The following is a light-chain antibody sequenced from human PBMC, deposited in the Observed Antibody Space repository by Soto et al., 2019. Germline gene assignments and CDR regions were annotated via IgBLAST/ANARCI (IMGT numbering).Light chain of an antibody. J-gene: IGKJ2*01. Sequence: DVVMTQSPLSLPVTLGQPASISCRSSQSPLYSDGNTYLNWFHQRPGQSPRRLIYKVSNRDSGVPARFSDRESGTVFTLEIKRVEAEDAGVFYCVLGTYFPFTFAQGNKLDIK. CDR1: QSPLYSDGNTY. CDR3: VLGTYFPFT. V-gene: IGKV2-30*01. CDR2: KVS.